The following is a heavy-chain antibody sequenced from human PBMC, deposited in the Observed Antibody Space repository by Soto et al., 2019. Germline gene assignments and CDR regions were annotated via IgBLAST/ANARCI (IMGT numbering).Heavy chain of an antibody. CDR3: STDSYLNMIAVRLDY. J-gene: IGHJ4*01. Sequence: GGSLRLSCTASGFIFSNAWINWVRQAPGKGLEWVGRVKSKTAGGTTDFAAPVKGRFAISRDDSKNIVYMQMNSLRTEDTAVYYCSTDSYLNMIAVRLDYWGLGTRVTVSS. CDR1: GFIFSNAW. CDR2: VKSKTAGGTT. V-gene: IGHV3-15*07. D-gene: IGHD3-22*01.